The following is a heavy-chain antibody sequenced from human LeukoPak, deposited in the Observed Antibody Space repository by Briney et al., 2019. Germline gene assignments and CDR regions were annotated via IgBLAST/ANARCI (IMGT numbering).Heavy chain of an antibody. J-gene: IGHJ4*02. CDR3: ARLVGYCSSTSCYTPFDY. Sequence: PGESLKISCKGSGYSFTSYWIGWVRKMPGKVLEWMGIIYPGDSDTRYSPSFQGQVTISADKSISTAYLQWSSLKASDTAMYYCARLVGYCSSTSCYTPFDYWGQGTLVTVSS. D-gene: IGHD2-2*02. CDR2: IYPGDSDT. CDR1: GYSFTSYW. V-gene: IGHV5-51*01.